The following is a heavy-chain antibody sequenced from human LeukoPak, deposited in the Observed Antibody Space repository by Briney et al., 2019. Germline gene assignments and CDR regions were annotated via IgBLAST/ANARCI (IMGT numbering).Heavy chain of an antibody. D-gene: IGHD6-19*01. CDR3: AKDYSSGWYGGVANWFDP. V-gene: IGHV3-64*01. CDR2: ISSNGGST. CDR1: GFTFSSYA. J-gene: IGHJ5*02. Sequence: GGSLRLSCAASGFTFSSYAMHWVSQAPGKGLEYVSAISSNGGSTYYANSVKGRFTISRDNSKNTLYLQMNSLRAEDTALYYCAKDYSSGWYGGVANWFDPWGQGTLVTVSS.